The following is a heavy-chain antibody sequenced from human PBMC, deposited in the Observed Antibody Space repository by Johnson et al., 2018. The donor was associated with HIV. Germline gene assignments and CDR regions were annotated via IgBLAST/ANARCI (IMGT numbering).Heavy chain of an antibody. D-gene: IGHD5-18*01. CDR1: GFTFSSYD. CDR2: ISYSGSDT. CDR3: AKERTAMVTPFDA. V-gene: IGHV3-30*18. J-gene: IGHJ3*01. Sequence: QVQLVESGGGLVQPGGSLRLSCAASGFTFSSYDMHWVRQATGKGLEWVAFISYSGSDTYYVDSVKSRFTVSRDNSENTLFLQMNSLRDEDTAVYYCAKERTAMVTPFDAWGQGTRVTVSS.